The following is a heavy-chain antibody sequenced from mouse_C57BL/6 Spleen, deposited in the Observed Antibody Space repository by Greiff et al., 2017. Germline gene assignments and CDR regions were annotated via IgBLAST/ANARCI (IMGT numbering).Heavy chain of an antibody. J-gene: IGHJ1*03. CDR1: GYAFSSSW. V-gene: IGHV1-82*01. D-gene: IGHD2-1*01. CDR3: ARTTGYGNSWYFDV. CDR2: IYPGDGDT. Sequence: QVHVKQSGPELVKPGASVKISCKASGYAFSSSWMNWVKQRPGKGLEWIGRIYPGDGDTNYNGKFKGKASLTADKSSSTAYMQLSSLTSEDSAVYFCARTTGYGNSWYFDVWGTGTTVTVSS.